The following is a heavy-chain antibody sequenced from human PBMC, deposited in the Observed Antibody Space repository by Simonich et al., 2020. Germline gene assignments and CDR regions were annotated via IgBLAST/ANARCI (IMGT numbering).Heavy chain of an antibody. CDR3: ARWTATGYYFDY. CDR1: GFTVSSNY. CDR2: IYLGGST. V-gene: IGHV3-53*01. J-gene: IGHJ4*02. D-gene: IGHD1-1*01. Sequence: EVQLVESGGGLIQPGGSLRLSCAASGFTVSSNYMSWVRQAPGKWVEWVSVIYLGGSTYYADSVKGRFTISRDNSKNTLYLQINSLRAEDTAVYYCARWTATGYYFDYWGQGTLVTVSS.